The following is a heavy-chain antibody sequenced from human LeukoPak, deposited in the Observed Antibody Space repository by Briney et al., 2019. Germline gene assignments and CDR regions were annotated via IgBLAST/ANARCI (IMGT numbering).Heavy chain of an antibody. CDR1: GYNYATSG. CDR2: IGVQNGNI. V-gene: IGHV1-18*01. J-gene: IGHJ4*02. Sequence: ASVKVSCKTSGYNYATSGISWVRQAPGQGLEWMGWIGVQNGNIKYAQKFQGRVNLTTDTSTTSAYMELRSLTSDDTAVYYCARDSGSYWNYFDYWGQGTLVTVSS. CDR3: ARDSGSYWNYFDY. D-gene: IGHD1-26*01.